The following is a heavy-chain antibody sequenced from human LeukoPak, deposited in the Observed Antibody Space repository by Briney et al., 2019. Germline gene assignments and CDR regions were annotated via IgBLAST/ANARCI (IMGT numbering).Heavy chain of an antibody. V-gene: IGHV3-30*18. Sequence: GGSLILSCAASGFTFSSYGIHWVRQAPGKGLEWVAVISYDGRNKYHADSVKGRFTISRDNSKKTLYLEMNSLRDEDTAVYYCAKEGYSSSAALDIWGQGTMVTVSS. CDR3: AKEGYSSSAALDI. D-gene: IGHD6-13*01. CDR2: ISYDGRNK. CDR1: GFTFSSYG. J-gene: IGHJ3*02.